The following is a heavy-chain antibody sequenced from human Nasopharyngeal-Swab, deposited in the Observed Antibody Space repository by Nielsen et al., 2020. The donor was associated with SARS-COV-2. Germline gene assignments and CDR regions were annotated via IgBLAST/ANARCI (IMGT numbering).Heavy chain of an antibody. CDR2: ISAYNGNT. CDR1: GYTFTSYG. J-gene: IGHJ3*02. Sequence: ASVKVSCKASGYTFTSYGISWVRQAPGQGPEWMGWISAYNGNTNYPQKLQGRVTMTTDTSTSTAYMELRSLRSDDTAVYYCASNPLYCSSTSCCHDAFDIWGQGTMVTVSS. V-gene: IGHV1-18*01. D-gene: IGHD2-2*01. CDR3: ASNPLYCSSTSCCHDAFDI.